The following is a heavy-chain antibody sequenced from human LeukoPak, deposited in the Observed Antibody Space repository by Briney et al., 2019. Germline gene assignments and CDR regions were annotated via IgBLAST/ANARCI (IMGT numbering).Heavy chain of an antibody. Sequence: PGGSLRLSCAASGFTFSNYAMHWVRQAPGKGLEYVSGIRRDGGSTYSANPVKGRFTISRDNSKNTLYLQMGSLRAEDMAVYYCARGMVRTCSSTSCYLQGYFDYWGQGTLVTVSS. CDR3: ARGMVRTCSSTSCYLQGYFDY. CDR2: IRRDGGST. V-gene: IGHV3-64*01. CDR1: GFTFSNYA. J-gene: IGHJ4*02. D-gene: IGHD2-2*01.